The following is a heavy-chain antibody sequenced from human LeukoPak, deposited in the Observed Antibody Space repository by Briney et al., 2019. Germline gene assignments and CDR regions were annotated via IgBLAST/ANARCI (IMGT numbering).Heavy chain of an antibody. CDR1: GGSISSGGYS. D-gene: IGHD2/OR15-2a*01. CDR2: IYYSGST. V-gene: IGHV4-61*08. J-gene: IGHJ4*02. CDR3: ARGSTIVGLDY. Sequence: SQTLSLTCAVSGGSISSGGYSWSWIRQPPGKGLEWIGYIYYSGSTNYNPSLKSRVTISVDTSKNQFSLKLSSVTAADTAVYYCARGSTIVGLDYWGQGTLVTVSS.